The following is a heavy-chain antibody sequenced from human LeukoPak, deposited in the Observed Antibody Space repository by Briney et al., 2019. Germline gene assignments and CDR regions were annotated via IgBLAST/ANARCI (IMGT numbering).Heavy chain of an antibody. V-gene: IGHV3-74*01. CDR2: INSDGSST. CDR3: ARVRSGSSAGNYGMDV. CDR1: GFTSSSYW. D-gene: IGHD1-26*01. Sequence: PGGSLRLSCAASGFTSSSYWMHWVRHAPGKGLVWVSRINSDGSSTSYADSVKGRFTISRDNAKNTLYLQMNSLRAEDTAVYYCARVRSGSSAGNYGMDVWGQGTTVTVSS. J-gene: IGHJ6*02.